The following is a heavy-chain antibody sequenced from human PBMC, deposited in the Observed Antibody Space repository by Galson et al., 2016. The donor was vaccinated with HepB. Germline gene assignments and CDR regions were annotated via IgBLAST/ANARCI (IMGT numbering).Heavy chain of an antibody. CDR3: TRGRFNWNIHNFDS. J-gene: IGHJ4*02. CDR1: GFSFESYD. V-gene: IGHV3-13*01. D-gene: IGHD1-1*01. CDR2: IDTAGDT. Sequence: SLRLSCAGSGFSFESYDIHWVRQAAGKGLEWVSRIDTAGDTYYAASVWGRFIISRENAKDSVYLQMNNLGAEDTAMYYCTRGRFNWNIHNFDSWGPGALVTVSS.